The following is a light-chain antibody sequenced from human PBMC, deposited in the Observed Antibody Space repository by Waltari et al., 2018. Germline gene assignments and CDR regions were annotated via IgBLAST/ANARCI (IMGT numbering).Light chain of an antibody. Sequence: QTALTQSPSVSGSPGQSVTISCTGTSSDIGGYNRVSWYQQHPGKAPKLIIYEVSNRPSGASARFFASKSANTASLIISGLQAEDEADYYCSSYASSGTFIFGAGTRLTVL. CDR2: EVS. V-gene: IGLV2-14*01. J-gene: IGLJ1*01. CDR1: SSDIGGYNR. CDR3: SSYASSGTFI.